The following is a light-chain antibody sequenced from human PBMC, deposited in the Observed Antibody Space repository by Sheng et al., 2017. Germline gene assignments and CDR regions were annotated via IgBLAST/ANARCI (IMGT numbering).Light chain of an antibody. J-gene: IGLJ2*01. CDR3: SSYADHLV. CDR1: STDVGSYIS. V-gene: IGLV2-23*02. Sequence: QSALTQPASVSGSPGQSITISCTGTSTDVGSYISVSWYQHHPGKAPKLMIYEVNKRPSGVSNRFSWLQVWRHGLLTISGLQAEDEAAYYCSSYADHLVFGGGTKLTVL. CDR2: EVN.